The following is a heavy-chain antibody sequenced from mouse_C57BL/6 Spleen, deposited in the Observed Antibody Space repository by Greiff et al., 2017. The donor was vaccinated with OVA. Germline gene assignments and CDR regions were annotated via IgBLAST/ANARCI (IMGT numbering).Heavy chain of an antibody. CDR3: ARGLDWFDY. D-gene: IGHD3-3*01. J-gene: IGHJ2*01. V-gene: IGHV1-26*01. CDR1: GYTFTDYY. CDR2: INPNNGGT. Sequence: VQLQQSGPELVKPGASVKISCKASGYTFTDYYMNWVKQSHGKSLEWIGDINPNNGGTSYNQKFKGKATLTVDKSSSTAYMELRSLTSEDSAVYYCARGLDWFDYWGQGTTLTVSS.